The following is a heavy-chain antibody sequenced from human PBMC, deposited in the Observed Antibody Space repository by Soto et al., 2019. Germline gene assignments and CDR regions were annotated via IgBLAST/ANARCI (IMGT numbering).Heavy chain of an antibody. J-gene: IGHJ4*02. D-gene: IGHD5-12*01. V-gene: IGHV5-51*01. CDR3: ARHGGAPYSGYDWGPTSFDY. CDR1: GYSFTSYW. CDR2: IYPGDSDT. Sequence: GESLKISCKGSGYSFTSYWIGWVRQMPGKGLEWMGIIYPGDSDTRYSPSFQGQVTISADKSISTAYLQWSSLKASDTAMYYCARHGGAPYSGYDWGPTSFDYWGQGTLVTVSS.